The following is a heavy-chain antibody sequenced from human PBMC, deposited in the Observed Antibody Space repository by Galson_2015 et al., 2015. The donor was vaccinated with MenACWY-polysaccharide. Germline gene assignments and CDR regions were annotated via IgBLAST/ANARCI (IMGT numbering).Heavy chain of an antibody. J-gene: IGHJ4*02. Sequence: SVKVSCKASGGTFSSYAISWVRQAPGQGLEWMGRIIPILGIANYAQKFQGRVTIAADKSTSTAYMELSSLRSEDTAVYYCARMEHTVSRSAGVIDYWGQGTLVTVSS. CDR3: ARMEHTVSRSAGVIDY. CDR2: IIPILGIA. D-gene: IGHD6-6*01. V-gene: IGHV1-69*04. CDR1: GGTFSSYA.